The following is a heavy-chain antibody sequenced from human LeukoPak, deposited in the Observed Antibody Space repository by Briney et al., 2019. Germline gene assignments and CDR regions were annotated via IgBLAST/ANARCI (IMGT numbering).Heavy chain of an antibody. D-gene: IGHD2-15*01. Sequence: GGSPRLSCAASGFTFTDYWMGWVRQAPGKRLEWVSGISDGGVRTYYADSVKGRFTISRDNSKNTLFLHMDSLRVEDTAVYYCAKDQAPRAARVIYFDYWGQGNLVTVSS. J-gene: IGHJ4*02. CDR3: AKDQAPRAARVIYFDY. V-gene: IGHV3-23*01. CDR2: ISDGGVRT. CDR1: GFTFTDYW.